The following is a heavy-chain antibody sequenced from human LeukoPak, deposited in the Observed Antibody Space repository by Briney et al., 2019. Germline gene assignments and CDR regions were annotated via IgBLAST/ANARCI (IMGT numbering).Heavy chain of an antibody. Sequence: ASLKDSCKASGYTFTSYGTSWVRQAPGQGLEWMGWICAYNGNTNYAQKLQGRVTMTTDTSTSTDYMELRRLRSDVTAVYYCARGNPGGLMRPLYYFDYWGQGTLVTVSS. J-gene: IGHJ4*02. CDR2: ICAYNGNT. V-gene: IGHV1-18*01. CDR1: GYTFTSYG. D-gene: IGHD3-16*01. CDR3: ARGNPGGLMRPLYYFDY.